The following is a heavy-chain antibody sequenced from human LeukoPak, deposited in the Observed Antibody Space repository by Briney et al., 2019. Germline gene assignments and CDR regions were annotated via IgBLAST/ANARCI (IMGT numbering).Heavy chain of an antibody. Sequence: GESLKISCKGSGYSFTTYWIGWVRQVPGKGLEWMGLIYPGESDTRYSPSFEGQVTFSADKTISTAYLQWSSLKASDTAMYYCARHGPHTRSSISDYWGQGTLVAVSS. CDR1: GYSFTTYW. CDR3: ARHGPHTRSSISDY. V-gene: IGHV5-51*01. J-gene: IGHJ4*02. D-gene: IGHD6-6*01. CDR2: IYPGESDT.